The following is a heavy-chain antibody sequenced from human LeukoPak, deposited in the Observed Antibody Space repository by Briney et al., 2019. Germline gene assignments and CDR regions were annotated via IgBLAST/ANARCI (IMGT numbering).Heavy chain of an antibody. CDR3: AKDRGRIEVPAAADY. Sequence: GGSLRLSCAASGFTFSSYAMSWVRQAQGKGLEWVSAISGSGGSTYYADSVKGRFTISRDNSKNTLYLQMNSLRAEDTAVYYCAKDRGRIEVPAAADYWGQGTLVTVSS. D-gene: IGHD2-2*01. J-gene: IGHJ4*02. CDR2: ISGSGGST. CDR1: GFTFSSYA. V-gene: IGHV3-23*01.